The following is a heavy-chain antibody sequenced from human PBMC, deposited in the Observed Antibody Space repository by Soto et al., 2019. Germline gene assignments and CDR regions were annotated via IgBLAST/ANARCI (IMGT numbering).Heavy chain of an antibody. CDR1: GYTFTSYY. V-gene: IGHV1-69*10. D-gene: IGHD2-15*01. CDR3: ARDIHSAGGWFDT. CDR2: ITPLFGIP. Sequence: ASVKVSCKASGYTFTSYYMHWVRQAPGQGLEWMGGITPLFGIPNYPPKFQGRLTITADKSTTTAYLELSSLRPEDTAVYYCARDIHSAGGWFDTWGRGSLVTVS. J-gene: IGHJ5*02.